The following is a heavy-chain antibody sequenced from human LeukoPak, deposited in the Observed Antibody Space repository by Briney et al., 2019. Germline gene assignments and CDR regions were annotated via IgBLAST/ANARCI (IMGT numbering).Heavy chain of an antibody. CDR3: ARGGGYSSSWYIFFWFDP. Sequence: SETLSLTCTVSGRSISSGDYYWSWIRQPPGKGLEWLGHIYYSGSTYYNPSLKSRVTISVDTSKNQFSLKLSSVTAADTAVYYCARGGGYSSSWYIFFWFDPWGQGTLVTVSS. V-gene: IGHV4-30-4*08. D-gene: IGHD6-13*01. CDR1: GRSISSGDYY. CDR2: IYYSGST. J-gene: IGHJ5*02.